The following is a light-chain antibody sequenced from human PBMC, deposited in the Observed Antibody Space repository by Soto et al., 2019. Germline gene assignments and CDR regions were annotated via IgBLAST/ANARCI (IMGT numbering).Light chain of an antibody. Sequence: EIVLTQSPATLSLSPGERATLSCRASQSFSSYLAWYQQKPGQAPRLLIYDTSNRATGIPARFSGSRSGTDFTLTISSLEPEDFAVYYCQQRSNWLYTFGQGTKLEIK. V-gene: IGKV3-11*01. CDR3: QQRSNWLYT. CDR2: DTS. J-gene: IGKJ2*01. CDR1: QSFSSY.